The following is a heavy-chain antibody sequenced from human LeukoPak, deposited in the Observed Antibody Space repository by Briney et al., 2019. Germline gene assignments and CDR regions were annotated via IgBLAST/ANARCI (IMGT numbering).Heavy chain of an antibody. CDR1: GGSISSSSYY. D-gene: IGHD2-2*01. J-gene: IGHJ6*03. V-gene: IGHV4-39*07. CDR3: ARRYWGVVPAATPYYYYMDV. Sequence: PSETLSLTCTVSGGSISSSSYYWGWIRQPPGKGLEWIGSIYYSGSTYYNPSLKSRVTISVDASKNQFSLKLSSVTAADTAVYYCARRYWGVVPAATPYYYYMDVWGKGTTVTISS. CDR2: IYYSGST.